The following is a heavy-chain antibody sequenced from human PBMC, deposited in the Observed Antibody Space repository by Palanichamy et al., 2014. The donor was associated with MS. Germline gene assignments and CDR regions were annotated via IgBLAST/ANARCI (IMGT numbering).Heavy chain of an antibody. CDR3: ATNSSGWSEVFDY. V-gene: IGHV4-38-2*02. J-gene: IGHJ4*02. CDR2: ISHSGST. D-gene: IGHD6-19*01. Sequence: QVQLQESGPGLVKPSETLSLTCTVFGDSISSGYYWGWIRQPPGKGLEWIGSISHSGSTYYNPSLKSRVTISVDTSKNQFFLKLSSVTAADTAVYYCATNSSGWSEVFDYWGQGTLVTVSS. CDR1: GDSISSGYY.